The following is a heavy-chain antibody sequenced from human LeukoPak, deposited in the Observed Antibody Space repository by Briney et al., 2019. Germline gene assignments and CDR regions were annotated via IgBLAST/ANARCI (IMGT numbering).Heavy chain of an antibody. CDR1: GFTFSIYA. CDR3: ARDQDSSGYYHYFDY. V-gene: IGHV3-23*01. D-gene: IGHD3-22*01. J-gene: IGHJ4*02. Sequence: PGGPLRLSCAASGFTFSIYAMSWVRQAPGKGLEWVSAISGSGGTAYYADSVKGRFTISRDNAKNSLYLQMNSLRAEDTAVYYCARDQDSSGYYHYFDYWGEGTLVTVSS. CDR2: ISGSGGTA.